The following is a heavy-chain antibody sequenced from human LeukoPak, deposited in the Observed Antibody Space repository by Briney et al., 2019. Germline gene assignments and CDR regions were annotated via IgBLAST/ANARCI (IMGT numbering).Heavy chain of an antibody. CDR3: AKELFHYYDSSGYPKGFDY. CDR1: GFTFSSYG. CDR2: IWYDGSNK. Sequence: PGGSLRLSCAASGFTFSSYGMHWVRQAPGKGLEWVAGIWYDGSNKYYADSVKGRFTISRDNSKNTLYLQMNSLRAEHTAVYYCAKELFHYYDSSGYPKGFDYWGQGTLVTVSS. J-gene: IGHJ4*02. D-gene: IGHD3-22*01. V-gene: IGHV3-33*06.